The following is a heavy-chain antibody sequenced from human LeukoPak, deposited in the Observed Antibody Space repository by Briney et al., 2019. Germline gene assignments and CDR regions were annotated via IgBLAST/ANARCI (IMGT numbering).Heavy chain of an antibody. CDR2: IIPIFGTP. D-gene: IGHD1-7*01. J-gene: IGHJ5*02. V-gene: IGHV1-69*05. CDR3: ARDYGYNWNYGGGGWFDP. CDR1: GGTFSSYA. Sequence: SVKLSCKASGGTFSSYAISWVRQAPGQGLEWMGRIIPIFGTPNYAQKFQGRVTITTDESTSTAYMELSSLSSEDTAVYYCARDYGYNWNYGGGGWFDPWGQGTLVTVSS.